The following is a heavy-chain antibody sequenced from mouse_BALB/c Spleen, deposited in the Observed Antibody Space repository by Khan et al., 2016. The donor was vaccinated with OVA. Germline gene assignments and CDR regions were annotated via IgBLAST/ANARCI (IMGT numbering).Heavy chain of an antibody. CDR2: TNPTNGRT. CDR3: ARIKKMVASYFDY. D-gene: IGHD1-1*02. CDR1: GYTFTSYW. J-gene: IGHJ2*01. V-gene: IGHV1S81*02. Sequence: VQLQQSGAELVKAGASVKMSCKASGYTFTSYWMHWVKQRLGQGLEWFAETNPTNGRTYYNEKFKSQATLTVDKSSRTAYMILSGLTFEDTAVFSCARIKKMVASYFDYWGQGTTLTVSS.